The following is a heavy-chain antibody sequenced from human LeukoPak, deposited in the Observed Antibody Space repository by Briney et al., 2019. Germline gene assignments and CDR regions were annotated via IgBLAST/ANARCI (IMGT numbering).Heavy chain of an antibody. Sequence: GGSLRLSCAASGFTFSSYAMHWVRQAPGKGLEWVAVISYDGSNKYYADSVKGRFTISRDNSKNTLYLQMNSLRAEDTAVYYCARCPSYSSGPYYFDYWGQGTLDTVSS. CDR2: ISYDGSNK. CDR1: GFTFSSYA. J-gene: IGHJ4*02. D-gene: IGHD6-19*01. CDR3: ARCPSYSSGPYYFDY. V-gene: IGHV3-30-3*01.